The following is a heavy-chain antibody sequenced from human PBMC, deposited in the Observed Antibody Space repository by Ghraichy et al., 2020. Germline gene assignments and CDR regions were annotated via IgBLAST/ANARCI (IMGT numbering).Heavy chain of an antibody. Sequence: SETLSLTCTASGDSISSSSYYWGWIRQPPGKGLEWIGSICYGGSTYYNPSLKSRVTISIDTSKNQFSLKLSSVTAADTAVYFCERRLSGNGYGWGFIDHWGQGTLVTVSS. CDR1: GDSISSSSYY. CDR3: ERRLSGNGYGWGFIDH. V-gene: IGHV4-39*01. CDR2: ICYGGST. D-gene: IGHD5-18*01. J-gene: IGHJ4*02.